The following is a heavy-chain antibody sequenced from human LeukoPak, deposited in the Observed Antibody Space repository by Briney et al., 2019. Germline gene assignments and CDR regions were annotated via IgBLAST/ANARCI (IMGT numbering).Heavy chain of an antibody. CDR3: ARRLVDSGASQVSDD. CDR2: INDSGSD. Sequence: PSETPSLTCAVYSGSFSGYYWSWIRQPPGKGLEWIGEINDSGSDNCNPSLKNRVTLSVDTSKNQFSLRLSSVAAADTAVYYCARRLVDSGASQVSDDWGQGTLVTVSS. CDR1: SGSFSGYY. D-gene: IGHD2-15*01. J-gene: IGHJ4*02. V-gene: IGHV4-34*01.